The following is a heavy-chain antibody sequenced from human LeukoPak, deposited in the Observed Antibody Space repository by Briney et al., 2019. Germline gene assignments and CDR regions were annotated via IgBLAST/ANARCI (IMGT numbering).Heavy chain of an antibody. J-gene: IGHJ5*02. CDR3: ASSYSGSYPTRWFDP. CDR2: ISSSSSYI. V-gene: IGHV3-21*01. CDR1: GFTFSSYS. D-gene: IGHD1-26*01. Sequence: GGSLRLSCAVSGFTFSSYSMNWVRQAPGKGLEWVSSISSSSSYIYYADSVKGRFTTSRDNAKNSLYLQMNSLRAEDTAVYYCASSYSGSYPTRWFDPWGQGTLVTVSS.